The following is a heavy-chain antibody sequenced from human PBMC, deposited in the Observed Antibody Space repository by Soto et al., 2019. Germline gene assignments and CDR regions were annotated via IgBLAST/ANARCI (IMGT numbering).Heavy chain of an antibody. V-gene: IGHV4-34*01. D-gene: IGHD6-19*01. CDR3: ARVPWGYSSGWRPRPFDY. CDR1: GGSFSDYY. J-gene: IGHJ4*02. Sequence: PSETLSLTCAVYGGSFSDYYWSWIRQPPGKGLEWIGEINHSGSTNYNPSLKSRVTISVDTSKNQFSLKLSSVTAADTAVYYCARVPWGYSSGWRPRPFDYWGQGTLVTVSS. CDR2: INHSGST.